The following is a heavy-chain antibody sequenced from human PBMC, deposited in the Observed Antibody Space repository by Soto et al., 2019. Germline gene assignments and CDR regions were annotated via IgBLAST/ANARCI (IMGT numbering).Heavy chain of an antibody. CDR2: IYYSGST. Sequence: QLQLQESGPGLVKPSETLSLTCTVSGGSISSSSYYWGWIRQPPGKGLEWIGSIYYSGSTYYNPSLKSRVPISVDTSKNQFSLQRSSVTAADTAVYYCARLPYYYDSSGLDAFDIWGQGTMVTVSS. J-gene: IGHJ3*02. V-gene: IGHV4-39*01. D-gene: IGHD3-22*01. CDR3: ARLPYYYDSSGLDAFDI. CDR1: GGSISSSSYY.